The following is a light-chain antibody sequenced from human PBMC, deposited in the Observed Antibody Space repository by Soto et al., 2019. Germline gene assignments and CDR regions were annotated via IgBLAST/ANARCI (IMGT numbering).Light chain of an antibody. J-gene: IGLJ1*01. CDR3: CSNAGSYTYV. Sequence: QSALTQPRSVSGSPGQSVTISCTGTSSDVGGYNYVSWYQQHPGKAPKLMIYDVSKWPSGVPDRFSGSKSGNTASLTISGLQAEDEADYYCCSNAGSYTYVFGTGTKLTVL. V-gene: IGLV2-11*01. CDR1: SSDVGGYNY. CDR2: DVS.